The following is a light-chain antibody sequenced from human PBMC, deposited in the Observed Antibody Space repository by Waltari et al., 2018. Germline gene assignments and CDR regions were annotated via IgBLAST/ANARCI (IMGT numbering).Light chain of an antibody. J-gene: IGKJ1*01. CDR3: QQYNTNSPWT. V-gene: IGKV1-5*03. Sequence: DIQMTQSPSTLSASVGDRVTITCRASQSISSWLAWYQQKPGKAPKLLNYKASTLGRGIPSRFSGSGSGTEFTLTISSLQPDDFATYYCQQYNTNSPWTFGQGTKVEIK. CDR2: KAS. CDR1: QSISSW.